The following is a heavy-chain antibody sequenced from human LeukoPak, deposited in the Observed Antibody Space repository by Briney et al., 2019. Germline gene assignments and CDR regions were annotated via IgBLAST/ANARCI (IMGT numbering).Heavy chain of an antibody. CDR2: IRSKAYGGTT. Sequence: GGSLRLSCTASGFIFGDYAMSWVRQAPGKGLEWVGFIRSKAYGGTTEYAASVEGRFTISRDDSKSCAYLLMNSLKTEDTALYYCTRERYSSAYYGYWGQGTLVTVSS. D-gene: IGHD3-22*01. CDR1: GFIFGDYA. V-gene: IGHV3-49*04. CDR3: TRERYSSAYYGY. J-gene: IGHJ4*02.